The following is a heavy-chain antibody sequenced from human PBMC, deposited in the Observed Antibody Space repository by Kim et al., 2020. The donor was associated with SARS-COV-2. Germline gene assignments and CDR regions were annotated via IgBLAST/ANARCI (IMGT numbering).Heavy chain of an antibody. D-gene: IGHD1-26*01. CDR1: GFTFTSTW. CDR3: TTSFSANYVN. J-gene: IGHJ4*02. CDR2: INGAGITT. Sequence: GGSLRLSCAASGFTFTSTWLHWVRQAPGKGLVWVSGINGAGITTTYADSVKGRFTIARDNAKNMLSLQMSNLRAEDTAMYYCTTSFSANYVNWGQGTPVAVSS. V-gene: IGHV3-74*01.